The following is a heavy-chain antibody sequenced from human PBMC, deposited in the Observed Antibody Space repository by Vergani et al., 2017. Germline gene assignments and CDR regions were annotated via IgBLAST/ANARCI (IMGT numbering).Heavy chain of an antibody. CDR2: IYPGDSDT. CDR3: ARFTGSQQLVQGVDH. CDR1: GYSFTSYW. V-gene: IGHV5-51*01. Sequence: EVQLVPSGAEVKTPGESLKISCKGSGYSFTSYWIGWVRQMPGKGLEWMGIIYPGDSDTRYSPSFQGQVTISADKSSSTAYLQWSSLKASDTAMYYCARFTGSQQLVQGVDHWGQGTLVTGSS. J-gene: IGHJ4*02. D-gene: IGHD6-13*01.